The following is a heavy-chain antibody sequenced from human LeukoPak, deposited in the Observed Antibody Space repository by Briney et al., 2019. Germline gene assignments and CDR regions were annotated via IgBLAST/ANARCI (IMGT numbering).Heavy chain of an antibody. CDR2: ITTSDGNT. J-gene: IGHJ4*02. D-gene: IGHD7-27*01. Sequence: QSGVSLRLSCAASGFTFSSYTMSWVRQAPGKGLEWVSTITTSDGNTYYADSVKGRFTVSRDNSKNTLFLQMNSLRAEDTAVYYCAKDGGLWVSAHWGDSWGRGTLVTLSS. CDR1: GFTFSSYT. V-gene: IGHV3-23*01. CDR3: AKDGGLWVSAHWGDS.